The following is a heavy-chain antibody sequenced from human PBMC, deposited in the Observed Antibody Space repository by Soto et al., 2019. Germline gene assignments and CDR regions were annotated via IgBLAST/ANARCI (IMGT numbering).Heavy chain of an antibody. D-gene: IGHD6-6*01. J-gene: IGHJ5*02. CDR1: GFTFINYA. CDR2: ISSSSSYT. Sequence: GGSLRLSCAASGFTFINYAIHWVRQAPGKGLEWVSYISSSSSYTNYADSVKGRFTISRDNAKNSLYLQMNSLRAEDTAVYYCARVDGYSSSLGKNWFDPWGQGTLVTVSS. CDR3: ARVDGYSSSLGKNWFDP. V-gene: IGHV3-21*05.